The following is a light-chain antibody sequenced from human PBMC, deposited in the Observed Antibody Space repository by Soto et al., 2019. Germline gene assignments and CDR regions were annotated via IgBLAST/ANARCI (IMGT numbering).Light chain of an antibody. CDR1: SSDVGGYNY. V-gene: IGLV2-11*01. CDR2: DVS. CDR3: CSYAGSYIWV. J-gene: IGLJ3*02. Sequence: QSALTQPRSVSGSPGQSVTISCTGTSSDVGGYNYVSWYQQHPGKAPKLMIYDVSKRPSGVPDRSSGSKSGNTASLTISGLQAEDEADYYCCSYAGSYIWVFGGGTKVTVL.